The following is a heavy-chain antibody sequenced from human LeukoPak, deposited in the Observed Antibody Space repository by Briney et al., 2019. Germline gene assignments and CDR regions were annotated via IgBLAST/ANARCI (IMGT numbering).Heavy chain of an antibody. J-gene: IGHJ4*02. CDR3: ARWVAAADKYYFDY. CDR1: GGSTSSYY. CDR2: IYYSGST. V-gene: IGHV4-59*01. Sequence: SETLSLTCTVSGGSTSSYYWSWIRQPPGKGLEWIGYIYYSGSTNYNPSLKSRVTISVDTSKNQFSLKLSSVTAADTAVYYCARWVAAADKYYFDYWGQGTLVTVSS. D-gene: IGHD6-13*01.